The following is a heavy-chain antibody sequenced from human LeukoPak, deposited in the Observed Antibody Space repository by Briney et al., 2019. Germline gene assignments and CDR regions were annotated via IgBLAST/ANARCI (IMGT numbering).Heavy chain of an antibody. CDR2: ISNAGHNT. Sequence: GGSLRLSCAASGFTFSSYGMHWVRQAPGKGLEHVSSISNAGHNTYYANSVKGRFTISRDNSKNTLYLQMGSLRANDMAVYYCARGGENFYDSDGYLWGQGTLVTVSS. V-gene: IGHV3-64*01. J-gene: IGHJ4*02. CDR1: GFTFSSYG. D-gene: IGHD3-22*01. CDR3: ARGGENFYDSDGYL.